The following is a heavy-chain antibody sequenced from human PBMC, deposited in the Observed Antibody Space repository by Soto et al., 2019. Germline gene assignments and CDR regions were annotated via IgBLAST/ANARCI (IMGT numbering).Heavy chain of an antibody. V-gene: IGHV3-21*01. Sequence: GGSLRLSCAGSGFTFNNVYTMNWVRQAPGKGLEWVSSISKSGTYIYYADSVRGRFTISRDSAKNLLFLQMNSLTAEDTALYYCAKGHWNGGFDQWGQGTLVTVSS. CDR3: AKGHWNGGFDQ. CDR1: GFTFNNVYT. J-gene: IGHJ4*02. CDR2: ISKSGTYI. D-gene: IGHD1-1*01.